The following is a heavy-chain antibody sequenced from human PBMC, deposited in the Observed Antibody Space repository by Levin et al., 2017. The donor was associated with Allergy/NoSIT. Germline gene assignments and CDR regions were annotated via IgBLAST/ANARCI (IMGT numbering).Heavy chain of an antibody. CDR2: INSDGSST. Sequence: SCAASGFTFSSYWMHWVRQAPGKGLVWVSRINSDGSSTSYADSVKGRFTISRDNAKNTLYLQMNSLRAEDTAVYYCARDGGIAAGGGPFDYWGQGTLVTVSS. CDR3: ARDGGIAAGGGPFDY. V-gene: IGHV3-74*01. CDR1: GFTFSSYW. D-gene: IGHD6-13*01. J-gene: IGHJ4*02.